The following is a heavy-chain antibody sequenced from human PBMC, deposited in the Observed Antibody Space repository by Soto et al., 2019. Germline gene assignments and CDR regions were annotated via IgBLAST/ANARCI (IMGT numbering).Heavy chain of an antibody. Sequence: GESLKISCKGSGYSFTSYWIGWVRKMPGKGLEWMGIIYPGDSDTRYSPSFQGQVTISADKSISTAYLQWSSLKASDTAMYYCARRAMIAAAGRIGYFDLWGRGTLVTVSS. V-gene: IGHV5-51*01. CDR1: GYSFTSYW. CDR3: ARRAMIAAAGRIGYFDL. D-gene: IGHD6-13*01. J-gene: IGHJ2*01. CDR2: IYPGDSDT.